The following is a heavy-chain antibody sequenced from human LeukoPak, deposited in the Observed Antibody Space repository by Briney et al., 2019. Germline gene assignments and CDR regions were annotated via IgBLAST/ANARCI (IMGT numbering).Heavy chain of an antibody. CDR3: ATVSSRDSRFDP. V-gene: IGHV4-39*07. CDR1: GGSISSSSYY. J-gene: IGHJ5*02. Sequence: SETLSLICTVSGGSISSSSYYWGWIRQPPGKGLEWIGSIYYSGSTYYNPSLKSRVTISVDTSKNQFSLKLSSVTAADTAVYHCATVSSRDSRFDPWGQGTLVTVSS. D-gene: IGHD5-24*01. CDR2: IYYSGST.